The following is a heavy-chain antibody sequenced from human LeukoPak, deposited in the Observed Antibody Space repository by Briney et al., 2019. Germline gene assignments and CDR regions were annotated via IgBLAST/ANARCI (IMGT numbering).Heavy chain of an antibody. CDR3: AGNFKIVVVPAATSPPNYFDY. D-gene: IGHD2-2*01. CDR1: GGIFSSYA. V-gene: IGHV1-69*06. Sequence: SVKVSCKASGGIFSSYAISWVRQAAGQGLEWMGGIIPIFGTANYAQKFQGRVTITADKSTSTAYMELSSLRSEDTAVYYCAGNFKIVVVPAATSPPNYFDYWGQGTLVTVSS. CDR2: IIPIFGTA. J-gene: IGHJ4*02.